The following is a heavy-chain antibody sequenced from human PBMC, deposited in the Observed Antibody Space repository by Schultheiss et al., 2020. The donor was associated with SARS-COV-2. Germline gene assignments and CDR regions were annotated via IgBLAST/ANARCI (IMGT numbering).Heavy chain of an antibody. Sequence: GGSLRLSCAVSGSTFSSYGMHWVRQAPGKGLEWVAVISYDGSDEYYAESVKGRFTISRDNPRNMLYLQMNSLRADDTAVYYCAKSLASDWDTDDLDVWGQGTMVTVSS. V-gene: IGHV3-30*18. D-gene: IGHD1-26*01. CDR2: ISYDGSDE. CDR3: AKSLASDWDTDDLDV. J-gene: IGHJ3*01. CDR1: GSTFSSYG.